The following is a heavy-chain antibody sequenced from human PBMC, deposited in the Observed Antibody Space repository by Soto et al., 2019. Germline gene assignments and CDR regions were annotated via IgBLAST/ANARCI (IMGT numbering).Heavy chain of an antibody. CDR3: ASGSSSGSGGTGVVNV. D-gene: IGHD3-10*01. V-gene: IGHV1-46*01. CDR2: INPGNASS. J-gene: IGHJ3*01. Sequence: QVQLAQSGAEVKKPGASVKVSCQASGYTFTKHYMHWVRQAPGQGLAWMGVINPGNASSGYAYKCEGRVTVTCDTSTSTVCMELTSLTSDDTAVYYCASGSSSGSGGTGVVNVWGQGTMVTVSS. CDR1: GYTFTKHY.